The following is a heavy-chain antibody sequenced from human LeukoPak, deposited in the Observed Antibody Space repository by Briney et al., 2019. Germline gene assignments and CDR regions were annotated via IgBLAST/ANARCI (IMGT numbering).Heavy chain of an antibody. D-gene: IGHD3-22*01. J-gene: IGHJ4*02. CDR1: GFTFSHHG. CDR3: ARAVDKGTGYYMDF. Sequence: GGSLRLSCAASGFTFSHHGVHWVRQAPGKGLEWVALILYDGSKKYYVDSVKGRFTISRDNSKNALSLQMNSLRPEDTATYYCARAVDKGTGYYMDFWGQGTLVTVSS. V-gene: IGHV3-30*02. CDR2: ILYDGSKK.